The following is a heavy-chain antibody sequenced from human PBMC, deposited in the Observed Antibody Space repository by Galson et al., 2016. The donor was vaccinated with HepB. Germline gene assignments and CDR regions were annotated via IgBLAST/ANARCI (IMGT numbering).Heavy chain of an antibody. D-gene: IGHD3-16*01. V-gene: IGHV5-51*01. CDR3: AILGGGVVATPPAISHYYFAMDV. CDR1: GYTFNNYW. J-gene: IGHJ6*02. Sequence: QSGAEVKKPGESLKISCKASGYTFNNYWIAWVRQMPGKGLEWMGFIFPGDSDTSYSPSIRGQVTISADKSITTAYLQWNSLKATDTAIYFCAILGGGVVATPPAISHYYFAMDVWGQGSTVTVSS. CDR2: IFPGDSDT.